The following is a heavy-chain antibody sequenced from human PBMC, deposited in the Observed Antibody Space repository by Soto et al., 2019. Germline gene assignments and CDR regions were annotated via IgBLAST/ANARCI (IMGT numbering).Heavy chain of an antibody. CDR2: IYYSGST. CDR3: ARLWFGELSNWFDP. J-gene: IGHJ5*02. D-gene: IGHD3-10*01. V-gene: IGHV4-59*08. Sequence: QVQLQESGPGLVKPSETLSLTCTVSGGSISSYYWSWIRQPPGKGLEWIGYIYYSGSTNYNPSLKSRVTISVDTSKNQFSLKLSSVTAADTAVYYCARLWFGELSNWFDPWGQGTLVTVSS. CDR1: GGSISSYY.